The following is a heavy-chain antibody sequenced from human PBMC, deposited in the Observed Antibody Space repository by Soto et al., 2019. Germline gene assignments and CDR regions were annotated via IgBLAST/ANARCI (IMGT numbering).Heavy chain of an antibody. CDR2: IIPIFGTA. V-gene: IGHV1-69*13. CDR1: GGTFSRHA. D-gene: IGHD3-22*01. CDR3: ARGWGYDSNDYYYAY. Sequence: SVKVSCKASGGTFSRHAISWVRQAPGQGLEWMGGIIPIFGTANHAQKFQGRVTIIADESTSTVYMELSSLRSEDTAMYYCARGWGYDSNDYYYAYWGQGTLVTVSS. J-gene: IGHJ4*02.